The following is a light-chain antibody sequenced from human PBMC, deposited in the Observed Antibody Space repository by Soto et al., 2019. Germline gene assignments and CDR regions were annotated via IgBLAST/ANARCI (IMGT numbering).Light chain of an antibody. CDR2: VAS. J-gene: IGKJ5*01. CDR1: QSISRY. CDR3: QQSYGTPIT. V-gene: IGKV1-39*01. Sequence: DIQMTQSPSSLSASVGDRVPITCRASQSISRYLNWYQQKPGKAPNFMIYVASSLQSEVPSRFSGSGSGTDCTLTITSLQPEDVATYYCQQSYGTPITFGQGTRLEIK.